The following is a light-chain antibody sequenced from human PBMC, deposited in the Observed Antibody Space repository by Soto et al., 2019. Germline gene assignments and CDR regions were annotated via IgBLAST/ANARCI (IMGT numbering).Light chain of an antibody. CDR2: GPA. CDR3: QQYGSSPT. J-gene: IGKJ4*01. Sequence: EIVLTQSPGTLSLSPGERATLSCRASQSVSSVYLARYQQKPGQAPRLLIFGPATRATGIPDRFSGSGSGTDFTLTISRLEPEDFAVYYCQQYGSSPTFGGGTKVEIK. V-gene: IGKV3-20*01. CDR1: QSVSSVY.